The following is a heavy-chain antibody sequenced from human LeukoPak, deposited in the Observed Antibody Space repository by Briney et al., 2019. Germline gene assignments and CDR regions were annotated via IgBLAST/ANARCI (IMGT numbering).Heavy chain of an antibody. D-gene: IGHD3-16*01. V-gene: IGHV4-39*02. CDR1: GGSISSSSYY. CDR2: IYYSGTT. CDR3: ARDASRARSLNWFDP. Sequence: PSETLSLTCTVSGGSISSSSYYWGSIRQPPGKGLEWIGSIYYSGTTYYNPSLKSRVTISVDTSKNQFSLKLSSVTAADTAVYYCARDASRARSLNWFDPWGQGTLVTVSS. J-gene: IGHJ5*02.